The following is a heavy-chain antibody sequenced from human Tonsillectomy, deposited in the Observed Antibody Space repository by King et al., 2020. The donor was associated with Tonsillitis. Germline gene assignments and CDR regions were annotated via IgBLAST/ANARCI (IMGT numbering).Heavy chain of an antibody. D-gene: IGHD3-9*01. CDR2: ISYDGSNK. J-gene: IGHJ4*02. Sequence: VQLVESGGGVVQPGRSLRLSCAASGFTFSSYAMHWVRQAPGKGLEWVAVISYDGSNKYYADSVKGRFTISRDNSKNTLYLQMNSLRAEDTAVYYCARDGDYDILTGYYKGNFDYWGQETLVTVSS. CDR1: GFTFSSYA. CDR3: ARDGDYDILTGYYKGNFDY. V-gene: IGHV3-30-3*01.